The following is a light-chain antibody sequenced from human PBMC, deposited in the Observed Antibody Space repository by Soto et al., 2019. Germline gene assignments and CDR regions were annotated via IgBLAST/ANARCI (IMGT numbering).Light chain of an antibody. V-gene: IGLV1-40*01. Sequence: QSVLTQPPSVSGAPGQRVSISCSGSSSNIGAGFDVHWYQQFPGAAPKLLIYAFSNRPSGVPDRFSGSKSGTSASLAITGLQAEDEADYYCQSYDSSLNGYVFGTGTKVTVL. CDR2: AFS. J-gene: IGLJ1*01. CDR1: SSNIGAGFD. CDR3: QSYDSSLNGYV.